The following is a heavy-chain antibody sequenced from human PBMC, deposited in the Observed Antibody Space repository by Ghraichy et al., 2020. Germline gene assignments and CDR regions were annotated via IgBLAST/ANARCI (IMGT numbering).Heavy chain of an antibody. J-gene: IGHJ4*02. Sequence: GGSLILSCAASGFTFSSYGMHWVRQAPGKGLEWVAVIWYDGSNKYYADSVKGRFTISRDNSKNTLYLQMNSLRAEDTAVYYCARDDGYSYRYDYWGQGTLVTVSS. CDR1: GFTFSSYG. D-gene: IGHD5-18*01. V-gene: IGHV3-33*01. CDR2: IWYDGSNK. CDR3: ARDDGYSYRYDY.